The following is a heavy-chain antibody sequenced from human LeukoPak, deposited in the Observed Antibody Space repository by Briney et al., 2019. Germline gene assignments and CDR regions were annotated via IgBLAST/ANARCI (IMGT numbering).Heavy chain of an antibody. J-gene: IGHJ6*02. CDR3: AKDRGPYCSSTSCYVPREDYYYGMDV. CDR1: GFTFSSYA. Sequence: GGSLRLSCAASGFTFSSYAMSWVRQAPGKGLEWVSAISGSGGSTYYADSVKGRFTISRDNSKNTLYLQMNSLRAEDTAVYYCAKDRGPYCSSTSCYVPREDYYYGMDVWGQGTTVTVSS. V-gene: IGHV3-23*01. D-gene: IGHD2-2*01. CDR2: ISGSGGST.